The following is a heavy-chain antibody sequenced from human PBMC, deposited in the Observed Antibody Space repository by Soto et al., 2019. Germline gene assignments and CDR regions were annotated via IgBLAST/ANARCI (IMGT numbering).Heavy chain of an antibody. D-gene: IGHD5-12*01. CDR1: GGTFSSYT. CDR3: ARGNHRWLQLWYFDL. CDR2: IIPIFGTA. Sequence: QVQLVQSGAEVKKPGSSVTVSCKASGGTFSSYTISWVRQAPGQGLEWMGGIIPIFGTANYRQKFQGRVTITADEATSTAYRELSSLISEDTAVYYCARGNHRWLQLWYFDLWGRGTLVTVSS. J-gene: IGHJ2*01. V-gene: IGHV1-69*12.